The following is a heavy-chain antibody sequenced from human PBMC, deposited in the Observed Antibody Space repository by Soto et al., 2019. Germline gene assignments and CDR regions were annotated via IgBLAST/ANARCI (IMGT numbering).Heavy chain of an antibody. CDR2: IYRTGST. D-gene: IGHD1-1*01. V-gene: IGHV4-4*02. J-gene: IGHJ4*02. Sequence: SETLSLTCAVSGGSFTSNNWWTWVRQPPGQGLEWIGEIYRTGSTNYNPSLKSRVTISLDKSDNQFSLKVTSLTAADTAVYYCASRDPGTSVDYWGQGTLVTVSS. CDR3: ASRDPGTSVDY. CDR1: GGSFTSNNW.